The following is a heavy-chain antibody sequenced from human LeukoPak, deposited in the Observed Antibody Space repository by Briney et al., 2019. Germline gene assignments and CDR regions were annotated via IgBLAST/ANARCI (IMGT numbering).Heavy chain of an antibody. J-gene: IGHJ3*02. D-gene: IGHD3-16*02. Sequence: GGSLRLSCAASGFTFSNAWMSWVRQAPGKGLEWVGRIKSKTDGGTTDYAAPVKGRFTISRDDSKNTLYLQMNSLKTEDTAVYYCTTDLWGYYDYVWGSYRYTTTYAFDIWGQGTMVTVSS. CDR3: TTDLWGYYDYVWGSYRYTTTYAFDI. CDR1: GFTFSNAW. CDR2: IKSKTDGGTT. V-gene: IGHV3-15*01.